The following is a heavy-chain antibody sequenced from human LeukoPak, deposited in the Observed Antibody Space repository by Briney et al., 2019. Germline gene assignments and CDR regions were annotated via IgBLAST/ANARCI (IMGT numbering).Heavy chain of an antibody. CDR2: INHSGST. D-gene: IGHD7-27*01. CDR1: GGSFSGYY. V-gene: IGHV4-34*01. J-gene: IGHJ4*02. CDR3: ARPLGD. Sequence: SETLSLTCAVYGGSFSGYYWSWIRQPPGKGLEWIGEINHSGSTNYNPFLKSRVTISVDTSKNQFSLKLSSVTAADTAVYYCARPLGDWGQGTLVTVSS.